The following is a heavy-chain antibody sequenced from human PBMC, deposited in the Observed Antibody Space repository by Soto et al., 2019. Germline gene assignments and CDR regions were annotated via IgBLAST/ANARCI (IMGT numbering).Heavy chain of an antibody. CDR2: IISSGTTV. CDR3: ARGSSNWAYYFDF. D-gene: IGHD6-13*01. CDR1: GFTFSSFS. J-gene: IGHJ4*02. Sequence: EVHLVESGGGLVQPGGSLRLSCATSGFTFSSFSLNWVRQAPGKGLEWVSYIISSGTTVYYADSVRGRFTISRDNAKNSLYMQMNSLRDDDTAEYYCARGSSNWAYYFDFWGQGTLVTVSS. V-gene: IGHV3-48*02.